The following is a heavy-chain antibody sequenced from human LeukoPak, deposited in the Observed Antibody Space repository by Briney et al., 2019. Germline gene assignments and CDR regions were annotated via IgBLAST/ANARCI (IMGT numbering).Heavy chain of an antibody. CDR1: GFTFSTYG. CDR2: INLNSRTI. V-gene: IGHV3-48*01. Sequence: GGSLRLSCAASGFTFSTYGMNWVRQAPGKGLEWVSYINLNSRTIDYADSVRGRFTISRDNARSSLYLQMNSLRVEDTAVYYCARGGAARPDYWGQGTLVTVSS. CDR3: ARGGAARPDY. J-gene: IGHJ4*02. D-gene: IGHD6-6*01.